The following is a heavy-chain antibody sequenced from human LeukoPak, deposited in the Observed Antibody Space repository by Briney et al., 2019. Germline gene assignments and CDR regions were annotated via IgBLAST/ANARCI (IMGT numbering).Heavy chain of an antibody. J-gene: IGHJ4*02. CDR2: IYSGGST. CDR3: ARVSKALYSSGWRPFDY. Sequence: PGGSLRLSCAASGFTLSSNYMSWVRQAPGKGLEWVSVIYSGGSTYYADSVKGRFTISRDNSNNTLDLQMNSLRAEDTAVYYCARVSKALYSSGWRPFDYWGQGTLVTVSS. V-gene: IGHV3-53*01. CDR1: GFTLSSNY. D-gene: IGHD6-19*01.